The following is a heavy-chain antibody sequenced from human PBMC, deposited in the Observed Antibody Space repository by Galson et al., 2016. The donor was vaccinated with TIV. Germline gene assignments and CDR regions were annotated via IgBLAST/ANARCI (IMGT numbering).Heavy chain of an antibody. J-gene: IGHJ6*02. V-gene: IGHV3-15*01. CDR3: TTPPACGGDCWHYYYYAVDV. CDR2: IKSNNDGGTV. Sequence: SLRLSCAASGFTFSNAWMSWVRQAPGKGLEWVGRIKSNNDGGTVDYAAPVKGRFTISRDDSRSTLSLQMNGLKTEDTAVYYCTTPPACGGDCWHYYYYAVDVGGQGTTVTVS. D-gene: IGHD2-21*02. CDR1: GFTFSNAW.